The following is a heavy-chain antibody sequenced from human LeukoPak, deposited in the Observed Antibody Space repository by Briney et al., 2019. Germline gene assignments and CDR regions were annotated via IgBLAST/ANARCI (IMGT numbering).Heavy chain of an antibody. V-gene: IGHV4-39*07. J-gene: IGHJ3*02. CDR3: ARAINCSGGSCYSNDAFDI. CDR2: IYYSGST. D-gene: IGHD2-15*01. CDR1: GGSISSYY. Sequence: SETLSLTCTVSGGSISSYYWGWIRQPPGKGLEWIGSIYYSGSTYYNPSLKSRVTISVDTSKNQFSLKLSSVTAADTAVYYWARAINCSGGSCYSNDAFDIWGQGTMVTVSS.